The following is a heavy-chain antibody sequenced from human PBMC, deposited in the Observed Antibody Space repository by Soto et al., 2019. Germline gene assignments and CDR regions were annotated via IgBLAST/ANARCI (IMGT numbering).Heavy chain of an antibody. D-gene: IGHD6-13*01. CDR1: GFTFSSYG. CDR2: IWYDGSNK. Sequence: QVQLVESGGGVVQPGRSLRLSCAASGFTFSSYGMHWVRQAPGKGLEWVAVIWYDGSNKYYADSVKGRFTISRDNSKNTLYLQMNSLRAEDTALYYCAREAADYYYYGMDVWGQGTTVTVSS. J-gene: IGHJ6*02. CDR3: AREAADYYYYGMDV. V-gene: IGHV3-33*01.